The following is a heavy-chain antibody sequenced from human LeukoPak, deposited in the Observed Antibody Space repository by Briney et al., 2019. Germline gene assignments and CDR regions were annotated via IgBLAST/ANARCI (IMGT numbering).Heavy chain of an antibody. CDR1: GFTFSSYS. Sequence: GGSLRLSCAASGFTFSSYSMNWVRQAPGKGLEWVSSISSSSSYIYYADSVKGRFTISRDNAKNSLYLQMNSLRAEDTAVYYCARDRGTLTPYYYDSSGFNWFDPWGQGTLVTVSS. D-gene: IGHD3-22*01. CDR2: ISSSSSYI. V-gene: IGHV3-21*01. CDR3: ARDRGTLTPYYYDSSGFNWFDP. J-gene: IGHJ5*02.